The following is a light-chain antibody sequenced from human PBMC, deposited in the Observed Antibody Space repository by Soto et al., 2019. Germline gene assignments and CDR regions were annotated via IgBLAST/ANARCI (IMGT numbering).Light chain of an antibody. CDR1: QGIGSA. CDR2: DAS. Sequence: ALQLTQSPSSLPASVGDRVTITCRATQGIGSALAWYQQKPGKPPKLLIYDASSLESGVPSRFSGSGSGTDFTLTISSLQPEDFATYSCQQFNSYPLTFGGGTKVEI. CDR3: QQFNSYPLT. J-gene: IGKJ4*01. V-gene: IGKV1-13*02.